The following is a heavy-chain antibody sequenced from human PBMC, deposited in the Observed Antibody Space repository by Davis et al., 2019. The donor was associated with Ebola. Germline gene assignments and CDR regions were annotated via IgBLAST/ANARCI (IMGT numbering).Heavy chain of an antibody. Sequence: SETLSLTCTVSGGSISSYYWSWIRQPPGRGLEWIGYIYYSGSTNYNPSLKSRVTISVDTSKNQFSLKLSSVTAADTAVYYCARQRSIAARYYYYYGMDVWGQGTTVTVSS. V-gene: IGHV4-59*08. CDR2: IYYSGST. CDR3: ARQRSIAARYYYYYGMDV. D-gene: IGHD6-6*01. J-gene: IGHJ6*02. CDR1: GGSISSYY.